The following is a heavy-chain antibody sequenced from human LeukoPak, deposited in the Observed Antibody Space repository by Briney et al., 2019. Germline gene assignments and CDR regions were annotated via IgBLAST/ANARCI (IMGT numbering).Heavy chain of an antibody. CDR3: ARDSGGNYYDSSGYYFFDAFDI. Sequence: SGGSLRLSCAASGFTFSSYSMNWVRQAPGKGLEWVSYISSSSSTIYYADSVKGRFTISRDNAKNSLYLQMNSLRAEDTAVYYCARDSGGNYYDSSGYYFFDAFDIWGQGTMVTVSS. J-gene: IGHJ3*02. D-gene: IGHD3-22*01. CDR1: GFTFSSYS. CDR2: ISSSSSTI. V-gene: IGHV3-48*04.